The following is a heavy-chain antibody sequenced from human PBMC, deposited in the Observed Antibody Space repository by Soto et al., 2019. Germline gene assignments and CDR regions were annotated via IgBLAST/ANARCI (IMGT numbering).Heavy chain of an antibody. V-gene: IGHV1-69*12. Sequence: QVQLVQSGAEVKKPGSSVKVSCKASGGTFSSYAISWVRQAPGQGLEWMGGIIPIFGTANYAQKFQGRVTSNADESTSKAQMELSRLRSEDPAVYYWARELPTAGRYLGLWGRGTLVTVSS. CDR2: IIPIFGTA. J-gene: IGHJ2*01. CDR1: GGTFSSYA. CDR3: ARELPTAGRYLGL. D-gene: IGHD4-17*01.